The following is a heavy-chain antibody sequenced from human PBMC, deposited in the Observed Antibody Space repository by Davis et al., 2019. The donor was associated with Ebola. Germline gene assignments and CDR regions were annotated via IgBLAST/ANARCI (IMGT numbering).Heavy chain of an antibody. Sequence: ESLKISCTVSDGSIKSNSYYWGWIRQPPGKGLEWIGEINQSGSTNQNPSLKSRVTISLDTSKNQFSLNLNSVTAADTAVYYCARFAVAQRAGMDVWGKGTTVIVSS. CDR1: DGSIKSNSYY. J-gene: IGHJ6*04. CDR3: ARFAVAQRAGMDV. V-gene: IGHV4-39*07. D-gene: IGHD6-19*01. CDR2: INQSGST.